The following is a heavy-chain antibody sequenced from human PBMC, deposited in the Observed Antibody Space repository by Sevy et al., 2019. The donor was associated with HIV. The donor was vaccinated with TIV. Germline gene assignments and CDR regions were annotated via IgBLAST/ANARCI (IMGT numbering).Heavy chain of an antibody. J-gene: IGHJ6*02. CDR1: GFTFSTYA. CDR3: AKGDRTFYGLDV. CDR2: ISGSGGST. V-gene: IGHV3-23*01. D-gene: IGHD2-15*01. Sequence: GGSLRLSCAASGFTFSTYAMSWVRQAPGKGLEWVSAISGSGGSTYYAHSVKGRFNISRDKSKNTLYLQMNSLRVADTAVYYCAKGDRTFYGLDVWGQGTTVTVSS.